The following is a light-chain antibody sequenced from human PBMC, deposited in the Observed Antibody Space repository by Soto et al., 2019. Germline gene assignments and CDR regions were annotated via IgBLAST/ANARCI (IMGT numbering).Light chain of an antibody. CDR3: QQYGYSYT. V-gene: IGKV3-20*01. CDR1: QSVRSSS. J-gene: IGKJ2*01. Sequence: EIVLTQSPGTLSLSPGERATLSCRASQSVRSSSLAWYQHKPGQAPRLLIYGASSRATGIPDRFSGSGSKTDFTFTISRLEPEDFAVYYCQQYGYSYTFXQGTKVDIK. CDR2: GAS.